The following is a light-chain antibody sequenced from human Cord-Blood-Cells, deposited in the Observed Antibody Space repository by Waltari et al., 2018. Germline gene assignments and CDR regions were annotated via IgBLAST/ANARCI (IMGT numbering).Light chain of an antibody. V-gene: IGLV6-57*01. CDR1: SGSIASHY. CDR3: QSYDSSNHNWV. J-gene: IGLJ3*02. CDR2: EDN. Sequence: NFMLTQPHSVSESPGKTVTISCTRSSGSIASHYVHCYQQRPGSSPTTVIYEDNQRPSGVPDRFSGSIDSSSNSASLTISGLKTEDEADYYCQSYDSSNHNWVFGGGTKLTVL.